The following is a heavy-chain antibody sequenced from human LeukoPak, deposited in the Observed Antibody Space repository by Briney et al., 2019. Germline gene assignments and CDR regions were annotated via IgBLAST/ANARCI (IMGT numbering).Heavy chain of an antibody. CDR3: ARDGVMAGTRSGMDV. D-gene: IGHD6-19*01. CDR2: IWYDGSNK. J-gene: IGHJ6*02. Sequence: GRSLRLSCAASGFTFSSYGMHWVRQAPGKGLEWVAVIWYDGSNKYYADSVKGRFTISRDNSKNTLYLQMNSLRAEDTAAYYCARDGVMAGTRSGMDVWGQGTTVTVSS. V-gene: IGHV3-33*01. CDR1: GFTFSSYG.